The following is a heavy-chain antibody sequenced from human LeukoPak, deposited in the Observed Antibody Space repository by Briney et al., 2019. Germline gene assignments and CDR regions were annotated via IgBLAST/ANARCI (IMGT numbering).Heavy chain of an antibody. CDR1: GFTFSSYA. D-gene: IGHD3-3*01. Sequence: GGSLRLSCAASGFTFSSYAMSWVRQAPGKGLGWVSAISGSGGSTYYADSVKGRFTISRDNSKNTLYLQMNSLRAEDTAVYYCAKATNFGVVRLVHDAFDIWGQGTMVTVSS. CDR3: AKATNFGVVRLVHDAFDI. J-gene: IGHJ3*02. CDR2: ISGSGGST. V-gene: IGHV3-23*01.